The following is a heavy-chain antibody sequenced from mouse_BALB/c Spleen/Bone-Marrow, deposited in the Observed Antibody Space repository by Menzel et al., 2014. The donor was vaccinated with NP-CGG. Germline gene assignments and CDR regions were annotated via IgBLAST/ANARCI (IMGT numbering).Heavy chain of an antibody. CDR3: ARDWDGYYFDY. Sequence: ESGPGLVKPPQSLSLTCSVTGYSITSGYYWNWIRQFPGNKLEWMGYISYDGSNNYNPSLKNRISITRDTSKNQFFLKLNSVTTEDTATYYCARDWDGYYFDYWGQGTTLAVSS. CDR1: GYSITSGYY. D-gene: IGHD2-3*01. CDR2: ISYDGSN. V-gene: IGHV3-6*02. J-gene: IGHJ2*01.